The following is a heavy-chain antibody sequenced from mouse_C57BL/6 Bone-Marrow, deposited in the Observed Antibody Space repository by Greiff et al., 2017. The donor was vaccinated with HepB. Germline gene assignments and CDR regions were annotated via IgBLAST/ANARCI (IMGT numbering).Heavy chain of an antibody. J-gene: IGHJ2*01. CDR1: GYAFSSSW. CDR2: IYPGDGDT. Sequence: QVQLQQSGPELVKPGASVKISCKASGYAFSSSWMNWVKQRPGKGLEWIGRIYPGDGDTNYNGKFKGKATLTADKSSSTAYMQLSSLTSEDSAVYFCARGCWNYFDYWGQGTTLTVSS. V-gene: IGHV1-82*01. CDR3: ARGCWNYFDY.